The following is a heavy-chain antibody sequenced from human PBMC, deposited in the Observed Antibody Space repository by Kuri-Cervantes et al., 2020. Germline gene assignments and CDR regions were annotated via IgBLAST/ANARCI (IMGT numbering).Heavy chain of an antibody. Sequence: GESLKISCAASGFTFSSYAMHWVRQAPGKGLEWVAVISYDGSNKYYADSVKGRFTISRDNSKNTLYLQMNSLRAEDTAVYYCARDGSVGADYYYYGMDVWSQGTTVTVSS. J-gene: IGHJ6*02. D-gene: IGHD1-26*01. CDR2: ISYDGSNK. CDR3: ARDGSVGADYYYYGMDV. V-gene: IGHV3-30-3*01. CDR1: GFTFSSYA.